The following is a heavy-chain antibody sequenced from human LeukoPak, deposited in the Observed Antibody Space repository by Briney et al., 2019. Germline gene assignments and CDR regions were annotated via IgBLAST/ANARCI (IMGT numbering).Heavy chain of an antibody. Sequence: SETLSLTCTVSGGSISSYYWSWIRQPPGKGLEWIGYIYYSGSTNYNPSLKSRVTISVDTSKNQFSLKLSSVTAADTAVYYCARREGDYWGQGTLVTVSS. V-gene: IGHV4-59*08. CDR1: GGSISSYY. CDR2: IYYSGST. CDR3: ARREGDY. D-gene: IGHD1-26*01. J-gene: IGHJ4*02.